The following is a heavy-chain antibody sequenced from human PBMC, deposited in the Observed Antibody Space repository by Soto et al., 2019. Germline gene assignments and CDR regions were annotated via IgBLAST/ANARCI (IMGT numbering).Heavy chain of an antibody. D-gene: IGHD2-2*01. CDR2: ISYDGSNK. Sequence: GGSLRLSCAASGFTFSSYGMGWVRQARGKGLEWVAVISYDGSNKYFADSVKGRFTISRDNSKNTLNLKMNSLIAEDTAVYYCVRSSCSSTICYSIYYGMDVWGQGTTVTAP. V-gene: IGHV3-30*03. J-gene: IGHJ6*02. CDR1: GFTFSSYG. CDR3: VRSSCSSTICYSIYYGMDV.